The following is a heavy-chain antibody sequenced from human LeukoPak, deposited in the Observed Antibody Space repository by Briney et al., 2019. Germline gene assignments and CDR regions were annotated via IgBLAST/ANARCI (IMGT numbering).Heavy chain of an antibody. V-gene: IGHV4-59*01. J-gene: IGHJ3*02. CDR3: ARSGRFAGNVSAFEI. CDR1: GGSISSYY. CDR2: IYYSGST. D-gene: IGHD3-3*01. Sequence: SETLSLTCTVSGGSISSYYWSWIRQPPWKGLEWIGYIYYSGSTNYNPSLKSRVTRSVYTSKNQFSLKLSSVTAADTAVYYCARSGRFAGNVSAFEIWGQGTMVTASS.